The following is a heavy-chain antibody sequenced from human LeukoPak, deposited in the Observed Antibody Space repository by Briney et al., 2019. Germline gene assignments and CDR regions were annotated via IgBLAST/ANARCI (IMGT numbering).Heavy chain of an antibody. Sequence: SQTLSLTRTVSGGSISSGGYYWSWIRQHPGKGLEWIGYIYYSGSTYYNPSLKSRLTISVDTSKNQFSLKLSSVTAADTAVYYCARGVRGTGTKKALFDYWGQGTLVTVSS. V-gene: IGHV4-31*03. CDR3: ARGVRGTGTKKALFDY. CDR1: GGSISSGGYY. J-gene: IGHJ4*02. CDR2: IYYSGST. D-gene: IGHD1-7*01.